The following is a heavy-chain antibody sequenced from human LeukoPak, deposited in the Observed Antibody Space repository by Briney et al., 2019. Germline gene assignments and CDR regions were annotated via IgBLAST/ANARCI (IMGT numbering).Heavy chain of an antibody. Sequence: GGSLRLSCAASGFTFSSYSMNWVRQAPGKGLEWVSSISGSSYYIYYADSVKGRFTISRDNAKNSLYLQMNSLRAEDTAVYYCVARGGWARFDYWGQGTLVTVSS. CDR2: ISGSSYYI. CDR1: GFTFSSYS. J-gene: IGHJ4*02. D-gene: IGHD6-19*01. CDR3: VARGGWARFDY. V-gene: IGHV3-21*01.